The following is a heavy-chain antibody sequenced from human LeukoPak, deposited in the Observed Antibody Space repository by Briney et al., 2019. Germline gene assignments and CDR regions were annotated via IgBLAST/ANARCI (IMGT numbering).Heavy chain of an antibody. CDR1: GFTFSSYG. CDR3: AKVETAAAATLRGFDY. J-gene: IGHJ4*02. D-gene: IGHD6-13*01. V-gene: IGHV3-23*01. CDR2: FSGSGGST. Sequence: GGSLRLSCAASGFTFSSYGMSWVRQAPGKGLEWVSGFSGSGGSTYYTDSVKGRFTMSGDNSKNTLYLQMNSLRAEDTAVYYCAKVETAAAATLRGFDYWGQGTLVTVSS.